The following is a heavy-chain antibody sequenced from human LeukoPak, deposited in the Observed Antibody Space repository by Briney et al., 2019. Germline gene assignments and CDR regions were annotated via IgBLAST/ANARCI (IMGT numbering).Heavy chain of an antibody. CDR3: AKVTRYSGSYPYYYYGMDV. D-gene: IGHD1-26*01. V-gene: IGHV3-30*18. J-gene: IGHJ6*02. CDR1: GFTFSSYG. Sequence: GGSLRLSCAASGFTFSSYGMHWVRQAPGKGLEWVAVISYDGSNKYYADSVKGRFTISRDNSKNTLYLQMNSLRAEDTAVYYCAKVTRYSGSYPYYYYGMDVWGQGTTVTVSS. CDR2: ISYDGSNK.